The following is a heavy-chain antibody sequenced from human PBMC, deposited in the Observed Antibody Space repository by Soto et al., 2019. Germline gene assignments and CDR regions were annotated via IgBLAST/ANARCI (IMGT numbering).Heavy chain of an antibody. J-gene: IGHJ6*02. CDR2: ISYDGSNK. Sequence: GGSLRLSCAASGFTFSSYGMHWVRQAPGKGLEWVAVISYDGSNKYYADSVKGRFTISRDNSKSTLYLQMNSLRAEDTAVYYCAKDDYYYGMDVWGQGTTVTVSS. CDR3: AKDDYYYGMDV. CDR1: GFTFSSYG. V-gene: IGHV3-30*18.